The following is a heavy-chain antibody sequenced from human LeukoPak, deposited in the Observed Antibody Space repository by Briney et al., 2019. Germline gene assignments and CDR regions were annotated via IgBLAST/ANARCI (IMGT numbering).Heavy chain of an antibody. Sequence: ASVKVSCKASGGTFSSYAISWVRQAPGQGLEWMGRIIPILGIANYAQKFQGRVTITADKSTSTAYMELSRLRSDDTAVYYCARDLGPNSSSWYGVWFDPWGQGTLVTVSS. CDR2: IIPILGIA. CDR3: ARDLGPNSSSWYGVWFDP. V-gene: IGHV1-69*04. D-gene: IGHD6-13*01. CDR1: GGTFSSYA. J-gene: IGHJ5*02.